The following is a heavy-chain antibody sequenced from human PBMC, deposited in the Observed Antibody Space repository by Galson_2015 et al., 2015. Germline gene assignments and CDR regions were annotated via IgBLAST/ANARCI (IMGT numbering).Heavy chain of an antibody. J-gene: IGHJ6*02. CDR3: AREIFCTSSSSCRSDGMDV. CDR2: ISHFGGP. Sequence: TLSLTCAVSGDSIISNHWWNWVRQSPVKGLEWIGEISHFGGPNYNPSLKSRVIISLDTSDNQFSLKVTSVTAADTAVYYCAREIFCTSSSSCRSDGMDVWGQGTTVTVSS. CDR1: GDSIISNHW. D-gene: IGHD2-2*01. V-gene: IGHV4/OR15-8*01.